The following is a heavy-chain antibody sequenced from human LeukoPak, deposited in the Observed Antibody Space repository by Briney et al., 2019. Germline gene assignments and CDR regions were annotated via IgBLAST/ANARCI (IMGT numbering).Heavy chain of an antibody. CDR3: AKDGIGVIADYYYYYYMDV. D-gene: IGHD2-21*01. CDR2: IRYDGSNK. Sequence: GSLRLSCAASGFTFSSYGMHWVRQAPGKGLEWVAFIRYDGSNKYYADSVKGRFTISRDNSKSTLYLQMNSLRAEDTAVYYCAKDGIGVIADYYYYYYMDVWGKGTTVTVSS. J-gene: IGHJ6*03. V-gene: IGHV3-30*02. CDR1: GFTFSSYG.